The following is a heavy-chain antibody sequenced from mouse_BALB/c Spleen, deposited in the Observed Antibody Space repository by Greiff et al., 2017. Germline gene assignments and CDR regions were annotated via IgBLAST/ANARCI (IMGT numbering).Heavy chain of an antibody. Sequence: EVQVVESGGGLVKPGGSLKLSCAASGFTFSSYAMSWVRQTPEKRLEWVASISSGGSTYYPDSVKGRFTISRDNARNILYLQMSSLRSEDTAMYYCASTVVGSRYWYFDVWGAGTTVTVAS. V-gene: IGHV5-6-5*01. D-gene: IGHD1-1*01. CDR1: GFTFSSYA. CDR3: ASTVVGSRYWYFDV. J-gene: IGHJ1*01. CDR2: ISSGGST.